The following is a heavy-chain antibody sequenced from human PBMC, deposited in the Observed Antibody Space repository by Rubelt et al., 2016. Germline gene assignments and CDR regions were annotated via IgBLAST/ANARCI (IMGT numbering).Heavy chain of an antibody. J-gene: IGHJ4*02. CDR1: GFTFSSYA. CDR2: ISYDGSNT. Sequence: GVVQPGRSLRLSCAASGFTFSSYAMHWVRQAPGKGLEWVAVISYDGSNTYYPDSVKGRFTISRDNSKNTLYLQMNSLRAEDTALYYCARDVSVINPLYYFDNWGQGTLVTVSS. V-gene: IGHV3-30*04. CDR3: ARDVSVINPLYYFDN.